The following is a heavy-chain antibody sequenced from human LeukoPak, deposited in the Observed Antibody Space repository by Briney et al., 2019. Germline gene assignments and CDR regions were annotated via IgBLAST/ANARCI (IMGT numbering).Heavy chain of an antibody. CDR1: GFTFSDYA. CDR3: AKDFSSGYLGDGFDI. V-gene: IGHV3-23*01. J-gene: IGHJ3*02. D-gene: IGHD3-22*01. CDR2: IGNSGHGT. Sequence: GGSLRLSCAASGFTFSDYAMSWVRQATGKGLEWVSGIGNSGHGTYYADSVKGRFTISRDNSRNMLYLQMNSLRVEDTALFYCAKDFSSGYLGDGFDIWSQGTMVTVSA.